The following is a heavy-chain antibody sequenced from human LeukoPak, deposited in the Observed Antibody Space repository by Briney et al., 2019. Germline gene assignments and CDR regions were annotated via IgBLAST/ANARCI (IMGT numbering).Heavy chain of an antibody. J-gene: IGHJ3*02. CDR2: TYYRSTWHN. D-gene: IGHD5-12*01. CDR1: GDTFSSSIAV. V-gene: IGHV6-1*01. CDR3: ARINWHDAFDI. Sequence: SQTLSLTCAISGDTFSSSIAVWNCIRQCPSRGLEWLGKTYYRSTWHNDYAVSVTGRLTITPDTSKNQFSLHQNSVTPDDTAVYYCARINWHDAFDIWGQGTMVTVSS.